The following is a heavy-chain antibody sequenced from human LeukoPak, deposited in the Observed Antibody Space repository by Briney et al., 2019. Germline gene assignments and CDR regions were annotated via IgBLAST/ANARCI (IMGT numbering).Heavy chain of an antibody. CDR2: VIPIFGTA. Sequence: SVKVSCKASGGTFSSYAISWVRQAPGQGLEWMGGVIPIFGTANYAQKFQGRVTITTDESTSTAYMELSSLRSEDTAVYYCARDAYYYDSSGYYGGSRYYFDYWGQGTLVTVSS. CDR1: GGTFSSYA. D-gene: IGHD3-22*01. J-gene: IGHJ4*02. CDR3: ARDAYYYDSSGYYGGSRYYFDY. V-gene: IGHV1-69*05.